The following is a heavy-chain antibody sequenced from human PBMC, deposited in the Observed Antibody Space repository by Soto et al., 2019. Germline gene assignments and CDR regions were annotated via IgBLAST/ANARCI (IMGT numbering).Heavy chain of an antibody. CDR3: VRDMQLWRLGS. CDR1: GFTVSSNY. J-gene: IGHJ4*02. D-gene: IGHD2-21*01. CDR2: IYSGGST. Sequence: GGSLRLSCASSGFTVSSNYMSWVRQAPGKGLEWVSVIYSGGSTYYADSVKGRFTISRDNAKNTLYLHMNSLRAEDTAVYYCVRDMQLWRLGSWGQGTLVTVSS. V-gene: IGHV3-66*01.